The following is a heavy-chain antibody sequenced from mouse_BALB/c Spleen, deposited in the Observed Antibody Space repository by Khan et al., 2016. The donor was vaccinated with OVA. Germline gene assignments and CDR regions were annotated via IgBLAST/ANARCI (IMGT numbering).Heavy chain of an antibody. CDR3: VREGAYRRSDGWFAY. V-gene: IGHV1-4*01. Sequence: QVQLKESRAELARPGASVKMSCKASGYTFNSYTIHWVRQRPGQAPEWIGHINPSNDYTNYNQNFKDKATLIVDKSSTTAYMQLSSLTSEDAAVDYCVREGAYRRSDGWFAYWGQGTLVTVSA. J-gene: IGHJ3*01. D-gene: IGHD2-14*01. CDR2: INPSNDYT. CDR1: GYTFNSYT.